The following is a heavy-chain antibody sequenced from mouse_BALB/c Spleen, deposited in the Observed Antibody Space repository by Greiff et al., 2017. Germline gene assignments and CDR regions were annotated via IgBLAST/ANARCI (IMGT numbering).Heavy chain of an antibody. CDR2: IFPGTGTT. V-gene: IGHV1S132*01. J-gene: IGHJ3*01. CDR1: GYTFTSYW. Sequence: QVQLQQSGAELVKPGASVKLSCKTSGYTFTSYWIQWVKQRPGQGLGWIGEIFPGTGTTYYNEKFKGKATLTIDTSSSTAYMQLSSLTSEDSAVYFGATQLGQGAWFAYWGQGTLVTVSA. CDR3: ATQLGQGAWFAY. D-gene: IGHD4-1*02.